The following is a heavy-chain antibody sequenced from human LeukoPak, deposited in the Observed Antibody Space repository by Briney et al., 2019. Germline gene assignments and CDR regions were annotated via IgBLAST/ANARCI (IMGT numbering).Heavy chain of an antibody. CDR3: ARANYIWGSYVY. J-gene: IGHJ4*02. D-gene: IGHD3-16*01. V-gene: IGHV4-4*07. CDR2: MSTSGNT. Sequence: SETLSLTCTVSGGPISSYFWSWIRQPAGKGLEWIGHMSTSGNTNYNPSLKSRVTMSLDTSKNQFSLKVNPVTAADTAVYYCARANYIWGSYVYWGQGTLVTVSS. CDR1: GGPISSYF.